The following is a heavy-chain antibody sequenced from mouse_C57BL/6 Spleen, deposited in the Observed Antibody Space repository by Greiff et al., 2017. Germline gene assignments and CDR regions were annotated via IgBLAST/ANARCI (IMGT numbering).Heavy chain of an antibody. J-gene: IGHJ2*01. Sequence: VQLQQSGAELVRPGASVTLSCKASGYTFTDYEMHWVKQTPVHGLEWIGAIDPETGGTAYNQKFKGKAILTADQSSSTAYMALRSLTSEDSAVYYCTRMGRDCYWGQGTTLTVSS. V-gene: IGHV1-15*01. D-gene: IGHD4-1*01. CDR3: TRMGRDCY. CDR1: GYTFTDYE. CDR2: IDPETGGT.